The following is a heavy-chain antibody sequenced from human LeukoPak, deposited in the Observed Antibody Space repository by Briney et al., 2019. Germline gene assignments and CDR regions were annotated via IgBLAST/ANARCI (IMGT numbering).Heavy chain of an antibody. Sequence: GGSLRLSCAASGFTFNTYAMSWFRQTPGKGLEWVSGISGNGVTTYYADSVKGRFIISRDNSKNTLYLQMNSLRAEDTAVYYCATLAPQRAKKAFDYWGQGTLVTVSS. V-gene: IGHV3-23*01. CDR2: ISGNGVTT. CDR3: ATLAPQRAKKAFDY. CDR1: GFTFNTYA. D-gene: IGHD6-25*01. J-gene: IGHJ4*02.